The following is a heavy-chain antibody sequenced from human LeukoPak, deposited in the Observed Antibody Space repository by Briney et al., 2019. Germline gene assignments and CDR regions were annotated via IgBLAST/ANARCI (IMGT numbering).Heavy chain of an antibody. Sequence: GGSLRLSCAASGFTFSDYYMSWIRQAPGKGLEWVSVIYSGGSTYYADSVKGRFTISRDNSKNTLYLQMNSLRAEDTAVYYCAREKNDFWSGYFRGVGVFDYWGQGTLVTVSS. CDR1: GFTFSDYY. CDR3: AREKNDFWSGYFRGVGVFDY. J-gene: IGHJ4*02. V-gene: IGHV3-66*02. D-gene: IGHD3-3*01. CDR2: IYSGGST.